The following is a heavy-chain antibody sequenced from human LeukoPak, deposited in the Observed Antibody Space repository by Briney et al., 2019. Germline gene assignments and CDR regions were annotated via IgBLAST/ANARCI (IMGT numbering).Heavy chain of an antibody. V-gene: IGHV3-74*01. Sequence: PGGSLRLSCAASGFSLSSYWMHWVRQAPGKGLVWVSRVNSDGSSTNYADSVKGRFTISRDNAKNTLYLQMNSLRAEDTAVYYCAKAATGTRNAFDIWGQGTMVTVSS. D-gene: IGHD6-13*01. CDR2: VNSDGSST. CDR3: AKAATGTRNAFDI. J-gene: IGHJ3*02. CDR1: GFSLSSYW.